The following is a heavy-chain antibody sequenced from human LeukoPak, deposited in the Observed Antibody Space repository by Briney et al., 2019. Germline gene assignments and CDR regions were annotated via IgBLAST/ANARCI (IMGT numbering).Heavy chain of an antibody. CDR3: AREKDLVGAFDI. J-gene: IGHJ3*02. CDR1: GSSISNYY. D-gene: IGHD2-15*01. V-gene: IGHV4-59*01. CDR2: MFYNGNT. Sequence: SETLSLTCTVSGSSISNYYYNWIRHAPGKGLEWIGYMFYNGNTDYNPSLKSRVTLSMDTSTSQFSLKLTSVTAADTAVYYCAREKDLVGAFDIWGQGTMVTVSS.